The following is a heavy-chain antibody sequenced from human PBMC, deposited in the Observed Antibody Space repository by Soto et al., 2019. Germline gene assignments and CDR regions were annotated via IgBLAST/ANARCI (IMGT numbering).Heavy chain of an antibody. J-gene: IGHJ6*02. CDR3: AIPLGYCSGGSCYSGMDV. D-gene: IGHD2-15*01. CDR2: IITIFGTA. Sequence: GAAVKDSCKASGGTFSSYAISWVRQAPGQGLEWMGGIITIFGTANYAQKFQGRVTITADESTSTAYMELSSLRSEDTAVYYCAIPLGYCSGGSCYSGMDVWGQGAPVTVSS. V-gene: IGHV1-69*13. CDR1: GGTFSSYA.